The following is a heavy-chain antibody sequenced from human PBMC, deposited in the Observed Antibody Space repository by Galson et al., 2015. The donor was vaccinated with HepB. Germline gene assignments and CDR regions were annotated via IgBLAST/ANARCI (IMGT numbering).Heavy chain of an antibody. J-gene: IGHJ4*02. V-gene: IGHV4-59*08. CDR1: DNSISSYY. D-gene: IGHD3-10*01. CDR2: IYNSGTN. Sequence: TLSLTCTVSDNSISSYYWSWIRQPPGKGLEWIGNIYNSGTNSYNPSLKSRVTISVDTSKSKFSLRLSNVTAADTAVYYCSRLRRLCMLRGVSQYYFDYWGQGTLVIVSS. CDR3: SRLRRLCMLRGVSQYYFDY.